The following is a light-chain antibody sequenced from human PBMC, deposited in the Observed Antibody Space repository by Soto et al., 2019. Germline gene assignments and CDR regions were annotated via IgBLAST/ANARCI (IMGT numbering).Light chain of an antibody. CDR2: SNN. J-gene: IGLJ1*01. CDR1: RSNVGSNA. V-gene: IGLV1-44*01. CDR3: PTWDDSLNGYV. Sequence: QCLLTQPPAASESPGRRLNIACSGSRSNVGSNAVKWYQQLPGTAPTLLIYSNNERLSGVPDRFSGSKSGTSASLAISGLQSEDEADYYCPTWDDSLNGYVFGTGTKVTVL.